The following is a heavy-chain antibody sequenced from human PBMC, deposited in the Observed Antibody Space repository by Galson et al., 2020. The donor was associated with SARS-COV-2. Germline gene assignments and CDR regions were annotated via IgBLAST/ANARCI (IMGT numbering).Heavy chain of an antibody. V-gene: IGHV4-39*07. D-gene: IGHD1-26*01. Sequence: SETLSLTCFVSGVFISRNNYYWGWIRQPPGKGLEWIATIYSTGDTYYDPSLRGRVTISLDTSKNQFSLELKYVTAADTAIYYCVRDRSGARWTPDAFNAWGQGTMVTVSS. CDR2: IYSTGDT. J-gene: IGHJ3*01. CDR3: VRDRSGARWTPDAFNA. CDR1: GVFISRNNYY.